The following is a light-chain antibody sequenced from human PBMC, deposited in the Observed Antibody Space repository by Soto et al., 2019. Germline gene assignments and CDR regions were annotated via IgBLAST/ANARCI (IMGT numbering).Light chain of an antibody. CDR2: DNN. J-gene: IGLJ1*01. CDR1: SSNIGKNY. CDR3: GTWDGGLTASYV. Sequence: QAVLTQPPSVSAAPGQKVTISCSGSSSNIGKNYVSWYQHLPGTAPKILIYDNNQRPSGIPDRFSVSKSDTSATLAITGLQAGDEADYYCGTWDGGLTASYVFGTGTKVTVL. V-gene: IGLV1-51*01.